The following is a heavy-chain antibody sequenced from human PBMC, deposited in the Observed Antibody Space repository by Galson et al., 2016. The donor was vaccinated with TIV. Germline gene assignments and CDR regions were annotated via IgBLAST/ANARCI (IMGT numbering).Heavy chain of an antibody. V-gene: IGHV5-10-1*01. CDR3: ARGVSSGSAWLDP. Sequence: QSGAEVKKPGESLMISCKGSGYSFTNYWINWVRQMPGKGLEWMGRIDPTDSYTNYSPAFQGHVTISVDKSVDTAYLQWSSLKASDTAIYYCARGVSSGSAWLDPWGQGTLVSVSS. J-gene: IGHJ5*02. CDR1: GYSFTNYW. D-gene: IGHD3-10*01. CDR2: IDPTDSYT.